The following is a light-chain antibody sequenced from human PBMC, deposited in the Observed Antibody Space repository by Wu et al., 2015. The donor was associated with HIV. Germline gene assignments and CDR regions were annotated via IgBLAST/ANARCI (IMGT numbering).Light chain of an antibody. Sequence: EIVMTQSPATLSVSPGERVILSRRASQNVNSNLAWYQQKRGQAPRLLIYGTSSRAAGIPARFSGGESGTEFTLTISAMQSEDFTMYYCQQYNKWPYTFGQGTRLEIK. V-gene: IGKV3-15*01. CDR3: QQYNKWPYT. CDR1: QNVNSN. CDR2: GTS. J-gene: IGKJ2*01.